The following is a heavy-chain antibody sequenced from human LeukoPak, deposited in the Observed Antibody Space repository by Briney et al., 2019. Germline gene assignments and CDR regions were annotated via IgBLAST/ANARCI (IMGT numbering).Heavy chain of an antibody. CDR2: ISGSGDNT. CDR1: GFSFSDYN. CDR3: ATLSDAIAAAGRGNY. D-gene: IGHD6-13*01. J-gene: IGHJ4*02. V-gene: IGHV3-23*01. Sequence: PGGSLRLSCAASGFSFSDYNMNWVRQAPGKGLEWVSVISGSGDNTYYADSVKGRFTISRDNSQNTLYLQMNSLRAEDTAVYYCATLSDAIAAAGRGNYWGQGTLVTVSS.